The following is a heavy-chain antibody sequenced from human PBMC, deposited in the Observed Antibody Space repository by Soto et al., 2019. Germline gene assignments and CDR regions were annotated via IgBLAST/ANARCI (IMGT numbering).Heavy chain of an antibody. V-gene: IGHV3-30-3*01. J-gene: IGHJ6*02. CDR2: ISYDGSNK. CDR3: ARMYSSSWYAVYYYYGMDV. CDR1: GFTFSSYA. D-gene: IGHD6-13*01. Sequence: GGSLRLSCAASGFTFSSYAMHWVRQAPGKGLEWVAVISYDGSNKYYADSVKGRFTISRDNSKNTLYLQMNSLRAEDTAVYYCARMYSSSWYAVYYYYGMDVWGQGTTVTVSS.